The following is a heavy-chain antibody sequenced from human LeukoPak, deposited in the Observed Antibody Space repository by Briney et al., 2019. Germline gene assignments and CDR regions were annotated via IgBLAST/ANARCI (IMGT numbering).Heavy chain of an antibody. CDR3: ARDTPPYSSGWYEPFDY. D-gene: IGHD6-19*01. CDR2: INPNSGGT. CDR1: GYTFTSYY. Sequence: ASVKVSCKASGYTFTSYYMHWVRQAPGQGLEWMGWINPNSGGTNYAQKFQGRVTMTRDTSISTAYMELSRLRSDDTAVYYCARDTPPYSSGWYEPFDYWGQGTLVTVSS. J-gene: IGHJ4*02. V-gene: IGHV1-2*02.